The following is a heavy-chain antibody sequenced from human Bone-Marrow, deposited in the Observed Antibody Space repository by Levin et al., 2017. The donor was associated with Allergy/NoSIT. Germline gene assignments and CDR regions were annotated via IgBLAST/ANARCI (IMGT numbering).Heavy chain of an antibody. CDR1: GGSISSSSYY. V-gene: IGHV4-39*01. CDR2: IYYSGST. J-gene: IGHJ5*02. D-gene: IGHD3-10*01. CDR3: ARRLWFGELEFVGWFDP. Sequence: PSETLSLTCTVSGGSISSSSYYWGWIRQPPGKGLEWIGSIYYSGSTYYNPSLKSRVTISVDTSKNQFSLKLSSVTAADTAVYYCARRLWFGELEFVGWFDPWGQGTLVTVSS.